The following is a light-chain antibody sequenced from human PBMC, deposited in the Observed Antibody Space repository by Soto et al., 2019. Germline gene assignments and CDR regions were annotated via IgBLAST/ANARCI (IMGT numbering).Light chain of an antibody. Sequence: DIQMTQPPSTLSASVEDRVTITCRASQSISSWLAWYQQKPGKAPKLLIYKASSLESGVPSRFSGSGSGTEFTLTISSLQPDDFATYYCQQYNSYSWTFGQGTKVDTK. V-gene: IGKV1-5*03. CDR2: KAS. CDR3: QQYNSYSWT. CDR1: QSISSW. J-gene: IGKJ1*01.